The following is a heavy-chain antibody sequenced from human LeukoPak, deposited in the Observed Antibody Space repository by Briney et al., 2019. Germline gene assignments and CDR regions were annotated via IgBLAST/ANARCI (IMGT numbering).Heavy chain of an antibody. V-gene: IGHV3-74*01. Sequence: PGGSLRLSCAASGFTSSYYWMHWVRQAPGKGLVWVSRINSDGDITDYADSVNGRFTISRDNAKNMVYLQMNSLRADDTAVYYCVREASGKFWGQGTLVTVSS. J-gene: IGHJ4*02. CDR1: GFTSSYYW. CDR3: VREASGKF. CDR2: INSDGDIT. D-gene: IGHD1-26*01.